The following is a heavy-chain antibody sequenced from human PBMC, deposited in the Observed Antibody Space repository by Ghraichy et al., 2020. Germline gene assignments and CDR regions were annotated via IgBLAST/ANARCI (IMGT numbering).Heavy chain of an antibody. J-gene: IGHJ6*02. CDR3: AREHSSSSWPHYGMDV. D-gene: IGHD6-13*01. CDR2: IYYSGST. Sequence: SETLSLTCTVSGGSISSYYWSWIRQPPGKGLEWIGYIYYSGSTNYNPSLKSRVTISVDTSKNQFSLKLSSVTAADTAVYYCAREHSSSSWPHYGMDVWGQGTTVTVSS. V-gene: IGHV4-59*01. CDR1: GGSISSYY.